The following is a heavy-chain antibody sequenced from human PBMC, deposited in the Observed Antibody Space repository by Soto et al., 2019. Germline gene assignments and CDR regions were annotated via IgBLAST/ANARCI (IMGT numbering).Heavy chain of an antibody. V-gene: IGHV4-59*01. J-gene: IGHJ4*02. CDR3: ARVGAGGSSSTRHDY. CDR1: GVSISSYY. D-gene: IGHD6-6*01. CDR2: VFYNEIT. Sequence: KTSETLSLTCAVSGVSISSYYWSWIRQPPGKGLEWIGYVFYNEITNYSPSVKGRVIMSMAMSTNHFSLEVRSVTAADTAVYFCARVGAGGSSSTRHDYWGPGALVTVSS.